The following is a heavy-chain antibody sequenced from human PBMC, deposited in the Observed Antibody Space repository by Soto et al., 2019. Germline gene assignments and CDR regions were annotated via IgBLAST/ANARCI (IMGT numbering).Heavy chain of an antibody. CDR2: SYYSWST. Sequence: PSETLSLTCTVSGGSISSSSYYWGWILQPPGKGLEWIGSSYYSWSTYHNPSLKSRVTISVDTSKNQFSLKLSSVTAADTAVYYCARRFGVLMVYAYDPWGPGTLVTV. CDR1: GGSISSSSYY. D-gene: IGHD2-8*01. J-gene: IGHJ5*02. V-gene: IGHV4-39*01. CDR3: ARRFGVLMVYAYDP.